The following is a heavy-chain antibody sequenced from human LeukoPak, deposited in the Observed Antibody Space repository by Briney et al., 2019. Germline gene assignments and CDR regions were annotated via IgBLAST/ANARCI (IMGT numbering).Heavy chain of an antibody. Sequence: ASVKVSCKASGYTFTVYYMHWVRQAPGQGLEWMGIINPSGGSTSYAQKFQGRVTMTREMSTSTVYMELSSLRSEDTAVYYCARGQSIAARPDYWGQGTLVTVSS. CDR3: ARGQSIAARPDY. V-gene: IGHV1-46*01. CDR2: INPSGGST. CDR1: GYTFTVYY. D-gene: IGHD6-6*01. J-gene: IGHJ4*02.